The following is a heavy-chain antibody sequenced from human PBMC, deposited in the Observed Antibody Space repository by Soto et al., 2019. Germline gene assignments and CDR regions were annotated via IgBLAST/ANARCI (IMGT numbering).Heavy chain of an antibody. V-gene: IGHV4-59*01. D-gene: IGHD5-12*01. J-gene: IGHJ6*03. CDR2: IYYSGST. CDR3: ARYLSGYETYYYYYYMDV. Sequence: SETLSLTCTVSGGSISSYYWSWIRQPPGKGLEWIGYIYYSGSTNYNPSLKSRVTISVDTSKNQFSLKLSSVTAADTAVYYCARYLSGYETYYYYYYMDVWGKGTTVTVSS. CDR1: GGSISSYY.